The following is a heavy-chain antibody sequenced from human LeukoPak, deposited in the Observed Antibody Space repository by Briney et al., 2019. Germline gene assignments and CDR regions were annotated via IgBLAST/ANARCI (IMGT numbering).Heavy chain of an antibody. V-gene: IGHV3-30*18. D-gene: IGHD3-16*02. CDR1: GFTFSSYG. J-gene: IGHJ4*02. CDR3: AKDSLSGFDY. CDR2: ISYDGSNK. Sequence: GGSLRLSCAASGFTFSSYGMHWVRQASGKGLEWVAVISYDGSNKYYADSVKGRFTISRDNSKNTLYLQMNSLRAEDTAVYYCAKDSLSGFDYWGQGTLVTVSS.